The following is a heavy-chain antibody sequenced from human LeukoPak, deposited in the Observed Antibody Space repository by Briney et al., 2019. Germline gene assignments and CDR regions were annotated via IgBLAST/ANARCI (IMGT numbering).Heavy chain of an antibody. J-gene: IGHJ4*02. Sequence: GGSLRLSCAASGFTFSSYGMHWVRQAPGKGLEWVAVIWYDGSNKYYADSVKGRFTISRDNSKNTLYLQMNSLRAEDTAVYYCAKGVVGLRDGHIGYWGQGTLVTVSS. CDR2: IWYDGSNK. V-gene: IGHV3-33*06. CDR1: GFTFSSYG. CDR3: AKGVVGLRDGHIGY. D-gene: IGHD5-24*01.